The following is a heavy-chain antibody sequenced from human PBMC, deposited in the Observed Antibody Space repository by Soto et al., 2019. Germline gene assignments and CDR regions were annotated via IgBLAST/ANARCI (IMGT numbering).Heavy chain of an antibody. CDR1: GFTFGSYA. V-gene: IGHV3-30-3*01. D-gene: IGHD6-19*01. CDR2: ISYDGSNK. J-gene: IGHJ6*02. Sequence: GGSLRLSCAASGFTFGSYAMHWVRQAPGKGLEWVAVISYDGSNKYYADSVKGRFTISRDNSKNTLYLQMNSLRAEDTAVYYCARGHSSGWYDYYYYGMDVWGQGTTVTVSS. CDR3: ARGHSSGWYDYYYYGMDV.